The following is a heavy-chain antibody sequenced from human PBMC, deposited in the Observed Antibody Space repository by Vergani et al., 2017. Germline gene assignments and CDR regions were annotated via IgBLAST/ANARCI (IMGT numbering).Heavy chain of an antibody. V-gene: IGHV4-38-2*01. D-gene: IGHD2-21*01. Sequence: QVRLEESGPGLVKPSETLSLTCSVSGYSIGSGFYWAWIRQSPGEGLQWLTSIHNRGKTYHNPSLKSRVSVSLDTSKHRFSLNLTSVTATDTSVSYCARSQGDYWYFDLWGPGSLVTVSS. J-gene: IGHJ2*01. CDR2: IHNRGKT. CDR3: ARSQGDYWYFDL. CDR1: GYSIGSGFY.